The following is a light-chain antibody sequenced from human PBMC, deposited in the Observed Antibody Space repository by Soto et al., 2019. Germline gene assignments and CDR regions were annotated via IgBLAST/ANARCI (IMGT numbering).Light chain of an antibody. CDR3: QQRGDWPPIT. Sequence: EFVLTQSPATLSLSPGERATLSCRASQSVSSYLAWYQHKPGQAPRLLIYDASNRATGIPARFSGSGSGTDFTLTISSLEPEDFAVYYCQQRGDWPPITFGQGTRLEIK. CDR1: QSVSSY. CDR2: DAS. J-gene: IGKJ5*01. V-gene: IGKV3-11*01.